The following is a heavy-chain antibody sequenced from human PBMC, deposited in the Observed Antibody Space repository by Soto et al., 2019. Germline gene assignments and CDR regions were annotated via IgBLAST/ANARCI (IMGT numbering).Heavy chain of an antibody. CDR3: ARGLGLQWLVAHGGYFQH. Sequence: TSETLSLTCAVYGGSFSGYYWSWIRQPPGKGLEWIGEINHSGSTNYNPSLKSRVTISVDTSKNQFSLKLSSVTAADTAVYYFARGLGLQWLVAHGGYFQHWGQGALVTVSS. D-gene: IGHD6-19*01. V-gene: IGHV4-34*01. CDR2: INHSGST. J-gene: IGHJ1*01. CDR1: GGSFSGYY.